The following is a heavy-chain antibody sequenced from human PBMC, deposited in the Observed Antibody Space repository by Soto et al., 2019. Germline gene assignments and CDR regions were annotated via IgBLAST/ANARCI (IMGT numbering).Heavy chain of an antibody. Sequence: QITLKESGPTLLKPTQTLTLTCTFSWFSRTTSGVGVGWIRQPPGKALEWLALIYWDDDKRYSPSLKSRLTIPSDPPKNQVVLTITNLDPADPATYFGAHRTTTVTWWFDPWGQGTLVTVAS. CDR3: AHRTTTVTWWFDP. CDR2: IYWDDDK. V-gene: IGHV2-5*02. D-gene: IGHD4-17*01. CDR1: WFSRTTSGVG. J-gene: IGHJ5*02.